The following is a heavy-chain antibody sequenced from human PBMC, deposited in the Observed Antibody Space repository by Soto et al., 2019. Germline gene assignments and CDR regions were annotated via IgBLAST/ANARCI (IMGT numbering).Heavy chain of an antibody. J-gene: IGHJ4*02. Sequence: SETLSLTCTVSADSISSGSFYWGWLRQPPGKGLEWIGTIYYTGSSYYSPSLKSRVTISVDTSRDQFSLKLTSVTAADTAVYYCGGSSSWYYSDNWGQGTLVTVSS. V-gene: IGHV4-39*01. CDR1: ADSISSGSFY. CDR3: GGSSSWYYSDN. CDR2: IYYTGSS. D-gene: IGHD6-13*01.